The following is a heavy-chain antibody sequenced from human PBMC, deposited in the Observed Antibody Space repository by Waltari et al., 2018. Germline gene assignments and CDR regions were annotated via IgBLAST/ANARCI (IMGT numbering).Heavy chain of an antibody. D-gene: IGHD1-26*01. Sequence: EVQLVESGGGLVQPGGSLRLSCATSGFTFSDYHMNWVRQAPGKGLEWISFISRSRGDAMYYADSVKGRFTISRDNAKNSLYLQMNSLRDEDTAVYYCAKESSASYLPRWGQGTLVTVSS. CDR1: GFTFSDYH. V-gene: IGHV3-48*02. CDR3: AKESSASYLPR. CDR2: ISRSRGDAM. J-gene: IGHJ4*02.